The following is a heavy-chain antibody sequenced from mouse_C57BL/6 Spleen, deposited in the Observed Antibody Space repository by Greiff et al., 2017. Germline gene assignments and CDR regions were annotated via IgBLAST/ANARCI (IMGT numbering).Heavy chain of an antibody. Sequence: VQLQQSGAELVRPGASVTLSCKASGYTFTDYEMHWVKQTPVHGLEWIGAIDPETGGTAYNQKFKGKAILTADKSSSTAYMELRSLTSEDSAVYYCTRYYDGYEYYFDYWGQGTTLTVSS. CDR3: TRYYDGYEYYFDY. CDR1: GYTFTDYE. CDR2: IDPETGGT. V-gene: IGHV1-15*01. J-gene: IGHJ2*01. D-gene: IGHD2-3*01.